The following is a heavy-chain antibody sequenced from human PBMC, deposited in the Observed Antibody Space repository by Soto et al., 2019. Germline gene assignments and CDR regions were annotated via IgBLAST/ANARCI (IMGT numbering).Heavy chain of an antibody. D-gene: IGHD6-19*01. CDR3: ARGAWYSSGFAWFDP. J-gene: IGHJ5*02. Sequence: SETLSLTCTVSGDSISTYYWSWIRQPPGKGPEWIGYFYYSGSTNYNPSLKSRVTISGDTSKNQFSLKLSSVTAADTAVYYCARGAWYSSGFAWFDPWGQGTLVTVPS. CDR1: GDSISTYY. V-gene: IGHV4-59*01. CDR2: FYYSGST.